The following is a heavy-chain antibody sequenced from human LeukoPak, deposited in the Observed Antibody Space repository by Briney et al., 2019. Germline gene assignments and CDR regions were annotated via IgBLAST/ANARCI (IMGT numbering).Heavy chain of an antibody. V-gene: IGHV1-2*02. J-gene: IGHJ3*02. CDR3: ARGVRLGQDRQNDAFDI. CDR1: GYTFTFYY. CDR2: INPNSGGT. Sequence: ASVTVSFKSSGYTFTFYYMHWVRQAPGQGLGWMGWINPNSGGTNYAQKFQGRVTMTRDTSISTAYMELSRLRSDDTAVYYCARGVRLGQDRQNDAFDIWGQGTMVTVSS. D-gene: IGHD3-10*01.